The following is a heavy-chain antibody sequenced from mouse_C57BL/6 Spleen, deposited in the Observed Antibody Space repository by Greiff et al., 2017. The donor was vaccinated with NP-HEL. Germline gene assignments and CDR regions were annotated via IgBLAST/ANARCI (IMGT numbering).Heavy chain of an antibody. D-gene: IGHD3-1*01. Sequence: EVQLQQSGPGLVKPSQSLSLTCSVTGYSITSGYYWNWIRQFPGNKLEWMGYISYDGSNNYNPSLKNRISITRDTSRNQFFLKLNAVTTEDTATYYWARDSSYYFDYWGQGTTLTVSS. J-gene: IGHJ2*01. CDR1: GYSITSGYY. CDR3: ARDSSYYFDY. CDR2: ISYDGSN. V-gene: IGHV3-6*01.